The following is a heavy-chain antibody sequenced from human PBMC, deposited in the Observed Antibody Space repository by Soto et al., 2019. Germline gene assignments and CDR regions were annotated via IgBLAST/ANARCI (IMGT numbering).Heavy chain of an antibody. D-gene: IGHD1-7*01. CDR2: ILWDDAT. J-gene: IGHJ4*02. CDR3: THMEGWTYEVV. CDR1: GLSLSTSGVG. Sequence: QITLKESGPTLVKPTQTLTLTCNCSGLSLSTSGVGVSWIRQSPGKALEWLALILWDDATRYNPSLKSRLTITKDTYENQVVLTMTNLYLGDTATYDCTHMEGWTYEVVWGQGILVTVSS. V-gene: IGHV2-5*02.